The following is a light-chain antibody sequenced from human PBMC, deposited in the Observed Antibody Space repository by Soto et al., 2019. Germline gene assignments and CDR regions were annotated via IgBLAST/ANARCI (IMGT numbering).Light chain of an antibody. CDR1: SSNIGGNA. V-gene: IGLV1-44*01. CDR2: SHT. Sequence: QSVVTQPPSASGTPGQRLIISCSGSSSNIGGNAVNWYQQVPGTAPKLLIYSHTQRPSGVPDRFSASKSGTTASLVISGLQSDDEADYYCASWDDSLEGVVFGGGTKLTVL. J-gene: IGLJ2*01. CDR3: ASWDDSLEGVV.